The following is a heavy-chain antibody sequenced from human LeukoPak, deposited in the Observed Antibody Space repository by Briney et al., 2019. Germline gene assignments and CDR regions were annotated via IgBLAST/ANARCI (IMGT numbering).Heavy chain of an antibody. CDR1: GFTFDDYT. CDR3: ARDTKDY. Sequence: GGSLRLSCAASGFTFDDYTMHWVRQAPGKGLEWVSLITWDGGSTYYADSVKGRFTISRDNAKNSLYLQMNSLRAEDTGVYFCARDTKDYWGQGTLVVVSS. CDR2: ITWDGGST. J-gene: IGHJ4*02. V-gene: IGHV3-43*01.